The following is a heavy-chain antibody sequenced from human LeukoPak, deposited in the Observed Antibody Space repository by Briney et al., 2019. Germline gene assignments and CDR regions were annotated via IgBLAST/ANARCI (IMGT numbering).Heavy chain of an antibody. V-gene: IGHV1-2*02. CDR1: GYTFTGFY. Sequence: ASVKVSCKASGYTFTGFYMHWVRQAPGQGLEWMGWINPNSGGTNYAQKFQGRVTMTRDTSISTAYMELSRLRSDDTAVYYCARDQQLGYCSSTSCYNWNWFDPWGQGTLVTVSS. D-gene: IGHD2-2*02. CDR2: INPNSGGT. CDR3: ARDQQLGYCSSTSCYNWNWFDP. J-gene: IGHJ5*02.